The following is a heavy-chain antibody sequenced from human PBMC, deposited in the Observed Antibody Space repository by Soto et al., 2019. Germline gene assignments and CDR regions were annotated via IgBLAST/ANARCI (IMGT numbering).Heavy chain of an antibody. D-gene: IGHD1-1*01. V-gene: IGHV3-48*02. J-gene: IGHJ3*02. Sequence: GGSLRLSCAASGFTFSSYSMNWVRQAPGKGLEWVSYISSSSSTIYYADSVKGRFTISRDNAKNSLYLQMNSLRDEDTAVYYCAREGVQLERLLSRAFDIWGQGTMVTVSS. CDR1: GFTFSSYS. CDR2: ISSSSSTI. CDR3: AREGVQLERLLSRAFDI.